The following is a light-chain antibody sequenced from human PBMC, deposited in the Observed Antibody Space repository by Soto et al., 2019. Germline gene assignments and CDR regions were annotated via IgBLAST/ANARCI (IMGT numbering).Light chain of an antibody. CDR3: CSYAGSYTWV. Sequence: QSALTQPRSVSGSPGQSVTISCTGTSSDVGGYNYVSWYQHHPGKAPKLMIYDVSTRPSRVPDRFSGSKSGNTASLTISGLQGEDEADYYCCSYAGSYTWVFGGGTKLTVL. J-gene: IGLJ2*01. CDR1: SSDVGGYNY. V-gene: IGLV2-11*01. CDR2: DVS.